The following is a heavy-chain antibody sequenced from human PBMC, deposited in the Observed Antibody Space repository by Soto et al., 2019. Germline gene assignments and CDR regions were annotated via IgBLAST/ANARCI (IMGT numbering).Heavy chain of an antibody. D-gene: IGHD3-22*01. CDR3: ARELHPAYYYDSSGYYSWVDP. V-gene: IGHV1-69*01. CDR1: GGTFNSDA. Sequence: QVQLVQSGAEVKKPGSSVKVSCKALGGTFNSDAISWVRQAPGQGPEWMGGIIPIFGTPNYAQKFRGRVTITADESTSTAYLEVYYLRPDDTAVYYCARELHPAYYYDSSGYYSWVDPWGQGTRVTVSS. J-gene: IGHJ5*02. CDR2: IIPIFGTP.